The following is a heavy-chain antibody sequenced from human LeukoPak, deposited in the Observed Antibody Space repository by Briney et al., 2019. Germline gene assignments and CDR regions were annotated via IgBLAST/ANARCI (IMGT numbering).Heavy chain of an antibody. D-gene: IGHD1-7*01. Sequence: GRSLRLSCAASGFTFDDYAMHWVRQAPGKGLEWVSGISWNSGSIGYADSVKGRFTISRDNSKNTLYLQMNSLRAEDTAVYYCAKSVAGTTDGYWGQGTLVTVSS. V-gene: IGHV3-9*01. CDR1: GFTFDDYA. CDR3: AKSVAGTTDGY. CDR2: ISWNSGSI. J-gene: IGHJ4*02.